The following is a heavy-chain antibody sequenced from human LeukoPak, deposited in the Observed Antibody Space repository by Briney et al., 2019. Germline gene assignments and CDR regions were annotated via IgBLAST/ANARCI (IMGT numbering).Heavy chain of an antibody. CDR3: AIAVGAPYAFDI. Sequence: ASVKVSCKASGYTFTSYGISWVRQAPGQGLEWMGWINPDSGGTNYAQKFQGRVTMTRDTSISTAYMELSRLRSDDTAVYCCAIAVGAPYAFDIWGQGTMVTVSS. CDR1: GYTFTSYG. CDR2: INPDSGGT. J-gene: IGHJ3*02. V-gene: IGHV1-2*02. D-gene: IGHD1-26*01.